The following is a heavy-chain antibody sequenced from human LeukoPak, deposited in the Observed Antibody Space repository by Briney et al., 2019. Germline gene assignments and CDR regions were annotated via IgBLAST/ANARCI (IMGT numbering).Heavy chain of an antibody. CDR3: TRDGWGLGDY. Sequence: GGSLRLSCATAGFTFSDHHMDWVRQAPGKGLEWVGRSRKEADRYTTEYAASVQGRFTISRDDSKNSLYLQMNSLKTEDTAVYYCTRDGWGLGDYWGQGALVTVSS. V-gene: IGHV3-72*01. J-gene: IGHJ4*02. CDR2: SRKEADRYTT. CDR1: GFTFSDHH. D-gene: IGHD6-19*01.